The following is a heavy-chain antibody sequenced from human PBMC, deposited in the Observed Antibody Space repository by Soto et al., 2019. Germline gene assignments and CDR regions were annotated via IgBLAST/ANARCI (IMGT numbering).Heavy chain of an antibody. Sequence: QVQLQESGPGLVKPSETLSLTCTVSVSGGSVSTGVHYWSWIRQPPGKGLEWIGYIYYSGSTNYNTSLKSRVTISVDTSQNQFSLKLTSVTAADTAVYYCARGYYTSWYWFDRWGRGTLVTVSS. CDR3: ARGYYTSWYWFDR. J-gene: IGHJ2*01. CDR2: IYYSGST. V-gene: IGHV4-61*08. CDR1: GGSVSTGVHY. D-gene: IGHD6-13*01.